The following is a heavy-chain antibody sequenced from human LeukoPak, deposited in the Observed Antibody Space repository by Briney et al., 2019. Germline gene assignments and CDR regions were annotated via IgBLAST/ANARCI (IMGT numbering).Heavy chain of an antibody. V-gene: IGHV3-74*03. CDR2: IESDASRT. CDR1: GFTLSDHW. CDR3: VNGGHKLDIQTTHYYYGLDV. J-gene: IGHJ6*02. Sequence: GGSLRLSCVASGFTLSDHWMFWVRQGPGRGLAHVSRIESDASRTTYADSVKGRFTISRDDGKNTMYLQMNSLRGEDTAVYYCVNGGHKLDIQTTHYYYGLDVWGQGTTVAVSS. D-gene: IGHD4-17*01.